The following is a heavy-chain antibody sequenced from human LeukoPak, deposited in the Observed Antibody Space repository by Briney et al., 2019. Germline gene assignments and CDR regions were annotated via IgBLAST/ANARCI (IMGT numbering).Heavy chain of an antibody. CDR3: ARDRLGDSGSYGEFDY. CDR1: GYTFTSYA. V-gene: IGHV1-3*01. CDR2: INAGNGNT. Sequence: ASVKVSCKASGYTFTSYAMHWVRQAPGQGLEWMGWINAGNGNTKYSQKFQGRVTITRDTSASTAYMELSSLRSEDTAVYYCARDRLGDSGSYGEFDYWGQGTLVTVSS. D-gene: IGHD1-26*01. J-gene: IGHJ4*02.